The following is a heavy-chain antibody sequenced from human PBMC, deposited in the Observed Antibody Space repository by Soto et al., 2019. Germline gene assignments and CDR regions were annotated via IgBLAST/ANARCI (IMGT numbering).Heavy chain of an antibody. D-gene: IGHD1-26*01. Sequence: QVQLVQSGAEVKKPGSSVKVSCKTSGGTFSTYSIVWVRQAPGEGLEWMGGIIPIFGTANYAQKLQDRVTITADKSTNTPFMELSSLKSEDTAMYYCASSSGNNYGVGTNYYFDYWGQGTLVTVSS. J-gene: IGHJ4*02. V-gene: IGHV1-69*06. CDR2: IIPIFGTA. CDR1: GGTFSTYS. CDR3: ASSSGNNYGVGTNYYFDY.